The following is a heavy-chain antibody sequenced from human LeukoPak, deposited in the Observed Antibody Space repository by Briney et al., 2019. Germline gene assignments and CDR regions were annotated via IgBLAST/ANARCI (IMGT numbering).Heavy chain of an antibody. J-gene: IGHJ3*02. CDR3: ARDSGYNAFDI. V-gene: IGHV3-7*01. CDR2: IKEDGSVK. CDR1: GFSFSDSW. Sequence: PGGSLRLSCAVSGFSFSDSWVCWVRQAPGKGLEWVANIKEDGSVKNYVDFVRGRFTISRDNAKNSFYLQMNSLRDEDTAVYYCARDSGYNAFDIWAKGQWSASLQ. D-gene: IGHD5-12*01.